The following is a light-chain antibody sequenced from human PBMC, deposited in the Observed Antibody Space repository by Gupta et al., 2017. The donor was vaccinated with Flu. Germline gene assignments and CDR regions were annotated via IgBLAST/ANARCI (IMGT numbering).Light chain of an antibody. J-gene: IGLJ2*01. CDR3: QSYDSSNPV. CDR2: EDN. CDR1: SGSISSNY. V-gene: IGLV6-57*03. Sequence: NFMLTPPPSVSESPRKPVTTSCTRSSGSISSNYVQWYQQRPGSAPTSVIYEDNQRPPGVPDRFSGSIDSSSNSASLTISGLKTEDEADYYCQSYDSSNPVFGGGTKLTVL.